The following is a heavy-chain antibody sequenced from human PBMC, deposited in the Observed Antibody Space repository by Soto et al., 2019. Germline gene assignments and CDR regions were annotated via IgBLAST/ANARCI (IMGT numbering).Heavy chain of an antibody. Sequence: VKVSCKTSGYTFTSYDINWVRQAPGQGLEWMGWMKPNSGDTGYAPKFQGRVNMTRNTSTGTAYMELSSLISEDTAVYYCARRRAVVAARPYYYYAMDVWGQGTTVTVSS. D-gene: IGHD6-6*01. CDR1: GYTFTSYD. CDR2: MKPNSGDT. V-gene: IGHV1-8*01. J-gene: IGHJ6*02. CDR3: ARRRAVVAARPYYYYAMDV.